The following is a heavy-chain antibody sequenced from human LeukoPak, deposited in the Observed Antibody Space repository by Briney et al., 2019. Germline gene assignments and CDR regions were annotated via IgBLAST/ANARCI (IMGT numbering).Heavy chain of an antibody. J-gene: IGHJ4*02. D-gene: IGHD4-23*01. V-gene: IGHV4-31*03. CDR2: IHNSRGT. CDR3: GKVGGNSNY. CDR1: GGSITSDIFY. Sequence: PSETLSLTCTVSGGSITSDIFYWNWNRQHPGKGLEWIGSIHNSRGTSYNPSLESRLTISLDTSENQFFLKMSYVTAADTAMYYCGKVGGNSNYWGQGTLVTVSS.